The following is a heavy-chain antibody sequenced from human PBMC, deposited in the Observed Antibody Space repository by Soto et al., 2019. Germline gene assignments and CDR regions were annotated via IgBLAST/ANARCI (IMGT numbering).Heavy chain of an antibody. V-gene: IGHV3-30-3*01. D-gene: IGHD2-15*01. CDR3: AREAFSVYGGNGYFDY. CDR1: GFTFSSYA. J-gene: IGHJ4*02. Sequence: QVQLVESGGGVVQPGRSLRLSCAASGFTFSSYAMHWVRQAPGKGLEWVAVISYDGSNKYYADSVKGRFTISRDNSKNTLYLQMNSLRAEDTAVYYCAREAFSVYGGNGYFDYWGQGTLVTVSS. CDR2: ISYDGSNK.